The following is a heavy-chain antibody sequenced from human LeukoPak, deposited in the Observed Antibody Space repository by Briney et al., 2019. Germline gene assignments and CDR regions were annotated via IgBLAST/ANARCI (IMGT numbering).Heavy chain of an antibody. D-gene: IGHD2-15*01. CDR3: ATSRLGYCSGGSCYSLDY. CDR2: IIPIFGTA. J-gene: IGHJ4*02. Sequence: ASVKVSCKASGRTFSSYAISWVRQAPGQGLEWMGGIIPIFGTANYAQKFQGRVTITTDESTSTAYMELSSLRSGDTAVYYCATSRLGYCSGGSCYSLDYWGQGTLVTVSS. CDR1: GRTFSSYA. V-gene: IGHV1-69*05.